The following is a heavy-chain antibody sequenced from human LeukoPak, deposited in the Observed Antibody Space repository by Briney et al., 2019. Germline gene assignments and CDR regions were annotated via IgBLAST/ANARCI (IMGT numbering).Heavy chain of an antibody. CDR2: IYYSGST. Sequence: SETLSPTCTVAGGSISSYYWSWIRQPPGKGLEWIGYIYYSGSTNYNPSLKSRVTISVDTSKNQFSLKLSSVTAADTAVYYCARASAACTAFLDYWGQGTLVTVSS. CDR3: ARASAACTAFLDY. CDR1: GGSISSYY. D-gene: IGHD6-13*01. V-gene: IGHV4-59*01. J-gene: IGHJ4*02.